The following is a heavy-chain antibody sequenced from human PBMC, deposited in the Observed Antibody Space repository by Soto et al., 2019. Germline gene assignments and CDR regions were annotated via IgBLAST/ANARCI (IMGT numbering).Heavy chain of an antibody. J-gene: IGHJ4*02. CDR2: IKSKTDGGTT. CDR1: GFTFSNAW. Sequence: ESGGGLVKPGGSLRLSCAASGFTFSNAWMSWVRQAPGKGLEWVGRIKSKTDGGTTDYAAPVKGRFTISRDDSKNTLYLQMNSLKTEDTAVYYCSGGYDSQFQFDYWGQGTLVTVSS. CDR3: SGGYDSQFQFDY. D-gene: IGHD5-12*01. V-gene: IGHV3-15*01.